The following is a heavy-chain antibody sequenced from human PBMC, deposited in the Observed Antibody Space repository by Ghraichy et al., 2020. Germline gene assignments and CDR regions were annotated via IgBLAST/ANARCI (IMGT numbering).Heavy chain of an antibody. D-gene: IGHD4-11*01. J-gene: IGHJ4*02. V-gene: IGHV4-61*02. CDR2: IYTSGST. CDR3: ARGYSSEVDY. Sequence: SETLSLTCTVSGGSISSGSYYWSWIRQPAGKGLEWIGRIYTSGSTNYNPSLKSRVTMSVDTSKNQFSLKLSSVTAADTAVYYCARGYSSEVDYWGQGTLVTVSS. CDR1: GGSISSGSYY.